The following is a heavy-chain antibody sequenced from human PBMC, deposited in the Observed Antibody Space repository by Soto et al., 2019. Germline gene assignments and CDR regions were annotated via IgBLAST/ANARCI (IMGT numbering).Heavy chain of an antibody. CDR2: ISGSGGAT. D-gene: IGHD2-2*01. V-gene: IGHV3-23*01. Sequence: QLLESGGGLVQPGGSLRLSCVASGFTFGSYAMNWVRQAPGKGLEWVSGISGSGGATYYADSVKGRFTISRDNSKNTVFLQMNSLGAGDTAVYYCAKDRLTSPSQCYFLFDYWGQGTLVTVSS. CDR1: GFTFGSYA. J-gene: IGHJ4*02. CDR3: AKDRLTSPSQCYFLFDY.